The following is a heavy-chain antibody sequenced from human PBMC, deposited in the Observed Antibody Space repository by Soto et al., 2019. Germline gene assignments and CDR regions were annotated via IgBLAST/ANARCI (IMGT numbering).Heavy chain of an antibody. Sequence: PGGSLRLSCAASGFTFISYAMSWVLQAPWKGLEWVSAISGSGGSTYYADSVKGRFTISRDNSKNTLYLQMNSLRAEDTAVYYCAKGCGNNYFWFDPWGQGTLVTVSS. CDR2: ISGSGGST. V-gene: IGHV3-23*01. D-gene: IGHD1-1*01. CDR1: GFTFISYA. CDR3: AKGCGNNYFWFDP. J-gene: IGHJ5*02.